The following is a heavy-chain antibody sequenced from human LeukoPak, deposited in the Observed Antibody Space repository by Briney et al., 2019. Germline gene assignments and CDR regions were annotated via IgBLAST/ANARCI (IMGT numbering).Heavy chain of an antibody. J-gene: IGHJ5*02. CDR3: AKSDCGGDCYDNWFGP. CDR1: GYRFTDYN. V-gene: IGHV1-2*02. D-gene: IGHD2-21*02. Sequence: ASVKVSCKASGYRFTDYNMHWVRQAPGQGIEWMGWINANSGCINYAQRVQGRVTMTRDTSISTAYMELIGLRSDDTAVYSCAKSDCGGDCYDNWFGPWGQGTLVTVSS. CDR2: INANSGCI.